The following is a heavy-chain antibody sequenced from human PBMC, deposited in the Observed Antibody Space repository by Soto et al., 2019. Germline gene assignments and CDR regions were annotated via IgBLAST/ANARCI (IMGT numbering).Heavy chain of an antibody. J-gene: IGHJ3*02. D-gene: IGHD3-16*01. CDR1: GYTFSYRY. CDR2: ITPFDGNT. V-gene: IGHV1-45*02. CDR3: VRFPLGDNDAFDI. Sequence: QLQLVQSGTEVKKTGSSVKVSCKASGYTFSYRYLHWVRQAPGQALEWMGWITPFDGNTNYPQKFENRVTITRDRSVSTAYMEVTSLRSEDTTMDYCVRFPLGDNDAFDIWGQRTMVTASS.